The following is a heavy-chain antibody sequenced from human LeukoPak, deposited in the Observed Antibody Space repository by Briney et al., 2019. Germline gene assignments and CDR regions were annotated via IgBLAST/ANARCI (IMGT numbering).Heavy chain of an antibody. CDR3: ARGLASYMDV. D-gene: IGHD2-21*01. Sequence: ASVKVSCKASGGTFSSYAISWVRQAPGQGLEWMGGIIPIFGTANYAQKFQGRVTITADKSTSTVYMELSSLRSEDTAVYYCARGLASYMDVWGKGTTVTVSS. J-gene: IGHJ6*03. CDR2: IIPIFGTA. CDR1: GGTFSSYA. V-gene: IGHV1-69*06.